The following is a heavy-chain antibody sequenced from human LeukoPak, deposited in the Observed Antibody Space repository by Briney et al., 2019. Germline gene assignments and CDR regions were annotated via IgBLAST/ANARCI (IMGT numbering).Heavy chain of an antibody. CDR3: ASGSYYILDYYYGMDV. Sequence: ASVKVSCKASGYTFTSYYMHWVRQAPGQGLEWMGIINPSGGSTSYAQKFQGRVTMTRDTSTSTVYMELSSLRSEDTAVYYCASGSYYILDYYYGMDVWGQGTTVTVSS. J-gene: IGHJ6*02. CDR2: INPSGGST. V-gene: IGHV1-46*01. D-gene: IGHD1-26*01. CDR1: GYTFTSYY.